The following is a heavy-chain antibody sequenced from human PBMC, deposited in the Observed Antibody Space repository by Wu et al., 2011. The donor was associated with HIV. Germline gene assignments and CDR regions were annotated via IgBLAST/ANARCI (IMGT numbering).Heavy chain of an antibody. D-gene: IGHD3-22*01. V-gene: IGHV1-18*01. CDR1: GDTFNNHA. Sequence: QVHLVQSGTEVKKPGFSVKVSCKVSGDTFNNHAMTWVRQAPGQGLEWMGWISAYNGDTNYAQKLQDRVTMTTDTSTSTAYMELRSLRSDDTAVYYCARGESSGSSYTYNYYLDVWGRGTTVTVSS. J-gene: IGHJ6*03. CDR3: ARGESSGSSYTYNYYLDV. CDR2: ISAYNGDT.